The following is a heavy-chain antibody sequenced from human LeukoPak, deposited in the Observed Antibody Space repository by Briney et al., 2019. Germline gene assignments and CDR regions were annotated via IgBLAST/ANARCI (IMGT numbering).Heavy chain of an antibody. CDR1: GGSFSGYY. CDR2: INHSGST. V-gene: IGHV4-34*01. J-gene: IGHJ4*02. Sequence: PSETLSLTCAAYGGSFSGYYWSWIRQPPGKGLEWIGEINHSGSTNYNPSLKSRVTISVDTSKNQFSLKLSSVTAADTAVYYCAGDLRYYGSGSRDYWGQGTLVTVSS. D-gene: IGHD3-10*01. CDR3: AGDLRYYGSGSRDY.